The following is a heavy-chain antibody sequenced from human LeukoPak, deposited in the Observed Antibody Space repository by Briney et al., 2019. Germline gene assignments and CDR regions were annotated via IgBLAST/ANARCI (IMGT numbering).Heavy chain of an antibody. D-gene: IGHD2/OR15-2a*01. CDR3: ARAPEGEYFDH. CDR2: ISSSSSYI. Sequence: PGGSLRLSCAASGFTFSSYSINWVRQAPGKGREWVSYISSSSSYIYYADSVKGRFTISRDNAKNSLYLQMNSLRAEETAVYYCARAPEGEYFDHWGQGTLVTVSS. CDR1: GFTFSSYS. V-gene: IGHV3-21*01. J-gene: IGHJ4*02.